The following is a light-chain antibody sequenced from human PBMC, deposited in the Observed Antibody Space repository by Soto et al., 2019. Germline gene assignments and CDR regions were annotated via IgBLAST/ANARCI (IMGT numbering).Light chain of an antibody. CDR2: EDS. CDR3: TSYTSRSIRV. V-gene: IGLV2-14*01. J-gene: IGLJ3*02. Sequence: QSALTQPASVSGSPGQSITISCTGTSSDVGGYNYVSWYQQPPGKAPKLIIYEDSNRPSGVSKRFSGSKSGNTASLTISGHQDEDEDYYYHTSYTSRSIRVFGGGTKLTVL. CDR1: SSDVGGYNY.